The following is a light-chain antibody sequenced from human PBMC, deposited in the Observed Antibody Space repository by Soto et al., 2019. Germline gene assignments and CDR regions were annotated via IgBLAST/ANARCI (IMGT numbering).Light chain of an antibody. CDR3: CSYAHTSRV. CDR2: DVN. Sequence: QSALTQPRSVSGSPGQSVTFSCTGTSGDIGAYNYVSWYQFHPGKAPKMIIYDVNKRPSGVPDRFSGSKSGNTASLTISWLQAEDEADYYCCSYAHTSRVFGGGTKLTVI. CDR1: SGDIGAYNY. J-gene: IGLJ3*02. V-gene: IGLV2-11*01.